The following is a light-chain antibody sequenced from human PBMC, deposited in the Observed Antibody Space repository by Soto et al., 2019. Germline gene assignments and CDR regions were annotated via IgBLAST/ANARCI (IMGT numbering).Light chain of an antibody. Sequence: QSALTQPASVSGSPGQSITISCTGTSSDVGAYNYVSWYQQHPGKAPKLMIFEVSDRPSGVSNRFSGSKSGNTASLTISGLHAEDEADYYCRSYTSSNTIVFGGGTKLTVL. CDR2: EVS. CDR3: RSYTSSNTIV. J-gene: IGLJ2*01. CDR1: SSDVGAYNY. V-gene: IGLV2-14*01.